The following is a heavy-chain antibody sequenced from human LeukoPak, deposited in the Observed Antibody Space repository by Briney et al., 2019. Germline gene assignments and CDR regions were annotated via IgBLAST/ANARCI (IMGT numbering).Heavy chain of an antibody. V-gene: IGHV1-18*01. J-gene: IGHJ4*02. CDR1: GYTFTSYG. CDR2: ISAYNGNT. Sequence: ASVKVSCKASGYTFTSYGISWVRQAPGQGLEWMGWISAYNGNTNYAQKLQGRVTMTTDTSTSTAYMELRSLRSDDTAVYYCAREGYSSREPPTPHLFDYWGQGTLVSVSS. D-gene: IGHD6-13*01. CDR3: AREGYSSREPPTPHLFDY.